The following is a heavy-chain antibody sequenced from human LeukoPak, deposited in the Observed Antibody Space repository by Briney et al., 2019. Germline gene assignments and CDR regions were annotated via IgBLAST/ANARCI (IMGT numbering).Heavy chain of an antibody. J-gene: IGHJ6*03. Sequence: ASVKVSCTASGYTFTTYGISWVRQAPGQGLEWMGWISPYNGNTKYAQKVQGRVILTTDTSTSTAYMELRSLRSEDTAVYYCARDGESRFYTYYYFMDVWGNGTTVTVSS. V-gene: IGHV1-18*01. CDR1: GYTFTTYG. CDR2: ISPYNGNT. CDR3: ARDGESRFYTYYYFMDV. D-gene: IGHD2-2*02.